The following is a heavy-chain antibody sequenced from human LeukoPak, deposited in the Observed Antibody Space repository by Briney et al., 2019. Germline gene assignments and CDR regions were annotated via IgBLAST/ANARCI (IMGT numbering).Heavy chain of an antibody. J-gene: IGHJ4*02. CDR3: ARRGLSMIVVVTYFDY. CDR1: GGSISNYY. Sequence: PSETLSLTCTVSGGSISNYYWNWIRQPPGKGLELIGYIYYSGTTNYNPSLKSRVSMSVDTSKNQFSLKLSSVTTADTAVYYCARRGLSMIVVVTYFDYWGQGTLVTVSS. CDR2: IYYSGTT. V-gene: IGHV4-59*12. D-gene: IGHD3-22*01.